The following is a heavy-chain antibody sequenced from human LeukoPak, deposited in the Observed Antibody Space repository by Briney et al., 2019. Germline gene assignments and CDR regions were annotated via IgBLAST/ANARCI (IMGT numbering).Heavy chain of an antibody. Sequence: SETLSLTCTVSGGSISSYYWSWIRQPPGKGLEWIGYIYYSGSTNYNPSLKSRVTISVDTSKSQFSLKLSSVTAADTAVYYCARWVTASTYDAFDIWGQGTMVTVSS. V-gene: IGHV4-59*08. D-gene: IGHD2-21*02. CDR2: IYYSGST. J-gene: IGHJ3*02. CDR3: ARWVTASTYDAFDI. CDR1: GGSISSYY.